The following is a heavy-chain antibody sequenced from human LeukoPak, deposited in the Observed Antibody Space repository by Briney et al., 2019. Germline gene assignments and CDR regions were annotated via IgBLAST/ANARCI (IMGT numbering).Heavy chain of an antibody. CDR2: ITNGGSTTI. CDR3: ARVGAASGAYRGQNFDY. J-gene: IGHJ4*02. Sequence: KTGGSLRLSCAASGFTLSDYYMSWIRQAPGKGLEWVSYITNGGSTTIYYSDSVKGRFTISRDNARNSLYLQMNSLRPEDTALYYCARVGAASGAYRGQNFDYWGQGTLVTVSS. D-gene: IGHD6-13*01. V-gene: IGHV3-11*04. CDR1: GFTLSDYY.